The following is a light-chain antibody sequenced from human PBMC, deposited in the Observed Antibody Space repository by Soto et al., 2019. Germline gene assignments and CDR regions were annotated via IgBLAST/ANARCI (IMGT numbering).Light chain of an antibody. CDR2: AAS. J-gene: IGKJ1*01. CDR1: QSINSY. Sequence: DIQMTQSPASLSASVGDRVTITCRASQSINSYVNWYQQRPGKAPNLLIYAASTLQSGVPSRFSGSESGTDFTLTISSLQPEDFATYYCQQTFSNPPWTFGQGTKVEIK. V-gene: IGKV1-39*01. CDR3: QQTFSNPPWT.